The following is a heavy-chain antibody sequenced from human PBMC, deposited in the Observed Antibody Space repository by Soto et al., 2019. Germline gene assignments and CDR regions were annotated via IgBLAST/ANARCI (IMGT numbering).Heavy chain of an antibody. D-gene: IGHD3-10*01. Sequence: PSETLSLTCTVSGGSISSSGYYWGWIRQPPGKGLEWIGSIYYSGSTYYNPSLKSRVTISVDTSKNQFSLKLSSVTAADTAVYYCARGRQYGSGSYYDYYYGMDVWGQGTTVTVSS. J-gene: IGHJ6*02. V-gene: IGHV4-39*01. CDR3: ARGRQYGSGSYYDYYYGMDV. CDR2: IYYSGST. CDR1: GGSISSSGYY.